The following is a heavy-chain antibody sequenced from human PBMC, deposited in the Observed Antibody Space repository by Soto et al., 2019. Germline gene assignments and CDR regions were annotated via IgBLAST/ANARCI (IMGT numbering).Heavy chain of an antibody. CDR2: IRSKAYGGTT. D-gene: IGHD3-10*01. V-gene: IGHV3-49*04. CDR1: GFTFGDYA. J-gene: IGHJ6*03. CDR3: TRGPGGYYGSGSYYYYYMDV. Sequence: GGSLRLSCTASGFTFGDYAMSWVRQAPGKGLEWVGFIRSKAYGGTTEYAASVKGRFTISRDDSKSIAYLQMNSLKTEDTAVYYCTRGPGGYYGSGSYYYYYMDVWGKGTTVTVSS.